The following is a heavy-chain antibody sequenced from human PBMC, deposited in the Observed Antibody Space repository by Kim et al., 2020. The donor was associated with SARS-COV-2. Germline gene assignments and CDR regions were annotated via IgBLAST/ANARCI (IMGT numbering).Heavy chain of an antibody. V-gene: IGHV4-4*07. D-gene: IGHD6-19*01. CDR3: ARQVPGADRRFDY. CDR2: IHASGRT. Sequence: LSLICTVSGGSFSSYHWSWIRQSAGKGLEWIGRIHASGRTNYNPSLKSRLTMSVDTSNHQMSLKLSSVTAADTAMYYCARQVPGADRRFDYWGQGILVTVSS. CDR1: GGSFSSYH. J-gene: IGHJ4*02.